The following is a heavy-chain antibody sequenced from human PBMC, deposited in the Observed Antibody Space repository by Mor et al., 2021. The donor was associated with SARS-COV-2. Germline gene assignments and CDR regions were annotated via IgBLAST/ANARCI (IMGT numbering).Heavy chain of an antibody. CDR2: SKTDGGTT. Sequence: SKTDGGTTDYAAPVKGRFTISRDDSKNTLYLQMNSLKTEDTAVYYCTTWDIVVVVAATGWGQGTLVTVSS. V-gene: IGHV3-15*01. CDR3: TTWDIVVVVAATG. J-gene: IGHJ4*02. D-gene: IGHD2-15*01.